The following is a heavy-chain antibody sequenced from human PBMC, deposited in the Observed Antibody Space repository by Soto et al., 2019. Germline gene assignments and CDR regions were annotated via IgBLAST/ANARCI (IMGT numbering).Heavy chain of an antibody. CDR2: INLDGTKT. Sequence: EVQLVEAGGGLVQPGGSLKLSCAASGFMFGAHWMHWVRQGPGKGLVFVARINLDGTKTNYADSVEGRFTISRDNAKKTLYLEMNSLRADDTAVYFCARELVHGYLDLWGQGDLVTVSS. D-gene: IGHD5-18*01. V-gene: IGHV3-74*01. CDR1: GFMFGAHW. J-gene: IGHJ5*02. CDR3: ARELVHGYLDL.